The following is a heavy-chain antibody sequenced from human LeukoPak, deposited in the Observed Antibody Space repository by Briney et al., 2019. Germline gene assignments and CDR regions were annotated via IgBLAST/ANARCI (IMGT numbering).Heavy chain of an antibody. CDR2: LTSSGTYI. CDR3: ARDLHD. Sequence: GGSLRLSCATSGFTFNNYNMNWVRQAPGRALEWVSSLTSSGTYIFYADSVKGRFTISRDKATNTLYLQMNSLRAEDTAVYYCARDLHDWGQGTLVTVSS. V-gene: IGHV3-21*01. CDR1: GFTFNNYN. J-gene: IGHJ4*02.